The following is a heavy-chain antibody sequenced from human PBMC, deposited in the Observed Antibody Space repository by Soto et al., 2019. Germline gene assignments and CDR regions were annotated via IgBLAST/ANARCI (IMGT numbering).Heavy chain of an antibody. CDR2: IYPSGRA. J-gene: IGHJ2*01. CDR1: GGSITNHY. CDR3: ARDYDVNTAVDYWYFDL. V-gene: IGHV4-4*07. Sequence: QVQLQESGLRLVTPSETLTLTCSLSGGSITNHYWGWIRQPPGQGLEFIGRIYPSGRAHYNPSLQSRVTMSVDTSKNQFSLKVNSVTAADTAIYYCARDYDVNTAVDYWYFDLWGRGTLVTVSS. D-gene: IGHD5-18*01.